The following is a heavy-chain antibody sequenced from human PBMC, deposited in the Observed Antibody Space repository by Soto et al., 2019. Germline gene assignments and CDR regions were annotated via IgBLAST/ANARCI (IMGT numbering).Heavy chain of an antibody. CDR2: ISYDGSNK. V-gene: IGHV3-30*18. CDR1: GFTFSSYG. CDR3: AKLGLVVVTANDAFDI. Sequence: QVQLVESGGGVVQPGRSLRLSCAASGFTFSSYGMHWVRQAPGKGLEWVAVISYDGSNKYYADSVKGRFTISRDNSKNTLYLQMNRRRTENTAVYYCAKLGLVVVTANDAFDIWGEGPMVAVSS. J-gene: IGHJ3*02. D-gene: IGHD2-21*02.